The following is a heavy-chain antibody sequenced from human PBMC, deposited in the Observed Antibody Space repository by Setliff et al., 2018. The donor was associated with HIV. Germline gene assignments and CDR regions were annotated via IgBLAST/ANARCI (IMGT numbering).Heavy chain of an antibody. CDR1: GFTFSNYW. D-gene: IGHD3-22*01. Sequence: AGGSLRLSCAASGFTFSNYWMNWVRQAPGKGLEWVANIKDDGSAKYYVDSVKGRFTIARDNAKKLVYLQMNSLRAEDTAIYYCARDRASSGYYARFDHWGQGTLVTVSS. CDR2: IKDDGSAK. J-gene: IGHJ4*02. CDR3: ARDRASSGYYARFDH. V-gene: IGHV3-7*01.